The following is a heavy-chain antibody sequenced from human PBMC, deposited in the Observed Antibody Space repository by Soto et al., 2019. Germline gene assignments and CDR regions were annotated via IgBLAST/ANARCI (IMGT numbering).Heavy chain of an antibody. Sequence: SETLSLTCTVSGGSVSSGSYYWSWIRQPPGKGLEWIGYIYYSGSTNYNPSLKSRVTISVDTSKNQFSLKLSSVTAADTAVYYCARDQWLGHYYYGMDVWGQGTTVTSP. CDR3: ARDQWLGHYYYGMDV. D-gene: IGHD6-19*01. CDR1: GGSVSSGSYY. V-gene: IGHV4-61*01. CDR2: IYYSGST. J-gene: IGHJ6*02.